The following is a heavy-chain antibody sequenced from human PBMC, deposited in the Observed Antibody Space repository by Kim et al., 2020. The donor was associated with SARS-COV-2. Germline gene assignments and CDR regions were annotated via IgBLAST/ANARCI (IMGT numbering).Heavy chain of an antibody. D-gene: IGHD6-19*01. CDR1: GFTFGDYG. Sequence: GGSLRLSCSGSGFTFGDYGVSWVRQAPGKGLEWVGFIRSKPYGGTTEHAASVKGRFTISRDDSKSIAYLQMNSLKTEDTAVYFCTRDLNYVGYNSGWYDCWGRGTLVTVSS. CDR2: IRSKPYGGTT. V-gene: IGHV3-49*04. J-gene: IGHJ5*01. CDR3: TRDLNYVGYNSGWYDC.